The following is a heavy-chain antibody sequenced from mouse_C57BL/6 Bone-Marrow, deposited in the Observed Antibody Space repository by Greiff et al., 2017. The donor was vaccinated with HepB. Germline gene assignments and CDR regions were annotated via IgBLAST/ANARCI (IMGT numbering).Heavy chain of an antibody. CDR2: ISDGGSYT. V-gene: IGHV5-4*03. J-gene: IGHJ2*01. CDR3: ARGDYGSTRDD. Sequence: EVKLMESGGGLVKPGGSLKLSCAASGFTFSSYAMSWVRQTPEKRLEWVATISDGGSYTYYPDNVKGRFTISRDNAKNNLYLQMSHLKSEDAAMYYCARGDYGSTRDDWGQGTTLTVSS. D-gene: IGHD1-1*01. CDR1: GFTFSSYA.